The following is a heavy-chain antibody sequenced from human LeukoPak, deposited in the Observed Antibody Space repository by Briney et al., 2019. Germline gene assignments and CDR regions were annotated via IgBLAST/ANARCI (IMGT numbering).Heavy chain of an antibody. D-gene: IGHD5-24*01. J-gene: IGHJ4*02. CDR1: GFTFSSYA. V-gene: IGHV3-23*01. CDR3: AKDLRDGYKTRPRDFDY. Sequence: PGGSLRLSCAASGFTFSSYAMSWVRQAPGKGLEWVSAISGSGGSTYYADSVKGRFTISRDNSKNTLYLQMNSLRAEDTAVYYCAKDLRDGYKTRPRDFDYWGQGTLVTVSS. CDR2: ISGSGGST.